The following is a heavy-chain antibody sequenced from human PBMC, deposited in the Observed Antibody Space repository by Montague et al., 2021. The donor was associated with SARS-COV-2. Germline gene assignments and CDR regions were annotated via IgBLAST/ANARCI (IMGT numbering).Heavy chain of an antibody. CDR3: ARGVLRYFDWTSPFDY. CDR1: GGSFSGYY. V-gene: IGHV4-34*01. D-gene: IGHD3-9*01. CDR2: INHSGST. Sequence: SETLSLTCAVYGGSFSGYYWSWIRQPPGKGLEWIGEINHSGSTNYNPSLKSRVTISVDTSKNQFSLKLSSVTAADTAVYYCARGVLRYFDWTSPFDYWGQGTLVTVSS. J-gene: IGHJ4*02.